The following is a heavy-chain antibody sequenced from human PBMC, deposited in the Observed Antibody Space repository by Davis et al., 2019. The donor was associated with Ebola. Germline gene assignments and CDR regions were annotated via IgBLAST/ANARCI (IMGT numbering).Heavy chain of an antibody. CDR1: GYTFTSYD. V-gene: IGHV1-8*01. D-gene: IGHD3-9*01. Sequence: ASVKVSCKASGYTFTSYDINWVRQATGQGLEWMGWMNPNSGNTGYAQKFQGRITMTRNISISTAYMELSSLRSEDTAVYYCARFLDYDILTGYYRPAVDVWGQGTTVTVSS. CDR2: MNPNSGNT. J-gene: IGHJ6*02. CDR3: ARFLDYDILTGYYRPAVDV.